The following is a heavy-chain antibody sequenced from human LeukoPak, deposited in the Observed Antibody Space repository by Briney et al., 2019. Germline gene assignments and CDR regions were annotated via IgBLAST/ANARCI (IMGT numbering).Heavy chain of an antibody. CDR2: ISSSSSYI. D-gene: IGHD3-10*01. CDR1: GFTFSSYS. V-gene: IGHV3-21*01. J-gene: IGHJ4*02. CDR3: ASSRWFGEQLFDY. Sequence: GGSLRLSCAASGFTFSSYSMNWVRQAPGKGLEWVSSISSSSSYIYYADSVKGRFTISRDNAKNSLYLQMNSLRAEDTAVYYCASSRWFGEQLFDYWGQGTLVTVSS.